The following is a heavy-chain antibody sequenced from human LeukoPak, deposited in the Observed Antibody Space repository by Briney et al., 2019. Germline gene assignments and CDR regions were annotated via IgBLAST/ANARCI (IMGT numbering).Heavy chain of an antibody. CDR1: GGSVSSGSYY. CDR3: ARTGSTVTMLYPFDH. Sequence: SETLSLTCTVSGGSVSSGSYYWSWIRQPPGKGLEWIGYIYDSGSTNYNPSLKSRVSISVDTSKNQFSLKLSSVTAADTAVYYCARTGSTVTMLYPFDHWGQGTLVTVSS. V-gene: IGHV4-61*01. J-gene: IGHJ4*02. CDR2: IYDSGST. D-gene: IGHD4-17*01.